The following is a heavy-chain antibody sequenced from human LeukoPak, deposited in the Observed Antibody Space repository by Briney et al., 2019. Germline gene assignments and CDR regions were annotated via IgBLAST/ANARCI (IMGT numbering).Heavy chain of an antibody. CDR3: AAPGPLYGDFPQKPGWYFDY. J-gene: IGHJ4*02. CDR1: GYTFTSYG. Sequence: ASVKVSCKASGYTFTSYGISWVRQAPGQGLEWMGWINPNSGGTNYAQKFQGRVTMTRDTSISTAYMELSRLRSDDTAVYYCAAPGPLYGDFPQKPGWYFDYWGQGTLVTVSS. CDR2: INPNSGGT. V-gene: IGHV1-2*02. D-gene: IGHD4-17*01.